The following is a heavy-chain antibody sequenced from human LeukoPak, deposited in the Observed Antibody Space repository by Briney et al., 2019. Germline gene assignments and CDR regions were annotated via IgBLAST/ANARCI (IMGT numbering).Heavy chain of an antibody. Sequence: GASVKVSCKASGYTFTGYYMHWVRQALGQGLEWMGWINPNSGGTNYAQKFQGRVTMTRDTSISTAYMELSRLRSDDTAVYYCARGQLTVRGVEDYWGQGTLVTVSS. J-gene: IGHJ4*02. CDR3: ARGQLTVRGVEDY. D-gene: IGHD3-10*01. V-gene: IGHV1-2*02. CDR1: GYTFTGYY. CDR2: INPNSGGT.